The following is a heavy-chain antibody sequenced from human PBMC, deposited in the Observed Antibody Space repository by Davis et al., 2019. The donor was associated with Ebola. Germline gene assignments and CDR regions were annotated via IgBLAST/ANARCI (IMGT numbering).Heavy chain of an antibody. V-gene: IGHV3-73*01. D-gene: IGHD4-17*01. CDR1: GFTFSGSA. Sequence: GGSLRLSCAASGFTFSGSAMHWVRQASGKGLEWVGRIRSKANSYATAYAASVKGRFTISRDDSKNTAYLQMNSLKTEDTAVYYRTLTTVTTDVWGQGTTVTVSS. CDR2: IRSKANSYAT. CDR3: TLTTVTTDV. J-gene: IGHJ6*02.